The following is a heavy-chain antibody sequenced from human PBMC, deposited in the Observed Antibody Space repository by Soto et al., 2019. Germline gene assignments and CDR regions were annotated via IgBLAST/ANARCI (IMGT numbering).Heavy chain of an antibody. Sequence: QMQLVESGGGVVQPGRSLRLSCAASGFTFRSYGIHWVRQAPGKGLEWVALIWFDGSKKYYVDSVKGRVAVSRDNSKNTMYLQMNSRRVEDTAVYYCARDRLVPYGYGMDVWGQGTTVTVSS. CDR2: IWFDGSKK. V-gene: IGHV3-33*01. CDR3: ARDRLVPYGYGMDV. D-gene: IGHD2-2*01. CDR1: GFTFRSYG. J-gene: IGHJ6*02.